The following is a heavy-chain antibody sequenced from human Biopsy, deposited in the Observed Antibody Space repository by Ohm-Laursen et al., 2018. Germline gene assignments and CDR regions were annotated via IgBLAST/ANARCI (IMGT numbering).Heavy chain of an antibody. V-gene: IGHV3-15*05. CDR1: GFTFSAAW. CDR3: TAGIPGLSRSSDY. J-gene: IGHJ4*02. CDR2: VKSNANGGTT. D-gene: IGHD6-19*01. Sequence: SLRLSCSASGFTFSAAWMHWVRQAPGKGLECVALVKSNANGGTTEYPAPVEGRFSISRDDSKNTVYLHMSSLNTDDTAMYFCTAGIPGLSRSSDYWGQGTLVTVSS.